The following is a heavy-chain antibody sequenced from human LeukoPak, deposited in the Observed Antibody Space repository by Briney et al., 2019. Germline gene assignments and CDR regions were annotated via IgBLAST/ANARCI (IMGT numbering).Heavy chain of an antibody. V-gene: IGHV4-59*12. Sequence: SETLSLTCTVSGGSISSYYWSWIRQPPGKGLEWIGYIYYSGSTNYNPSLKSRISISVDTSKNQFSLKLSSVTAADTAVYYCARDPAYSGSFGPDYWGQGTLVTVSS. CDR1: GGSISSYY. J-gene: IGHJ4*02. CDR3: ARDPAYSGSFGPDY. D-gene: IGHD1-26*01. CDR2: IYYSGST.